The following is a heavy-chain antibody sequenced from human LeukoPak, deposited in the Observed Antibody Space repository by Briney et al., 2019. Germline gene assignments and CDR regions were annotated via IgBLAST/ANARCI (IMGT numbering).Heavy chain of an antibody. CDR1: GGTFSSYA. V-gene: IGHV1-69*04. Sequence: SVKVSCKASGGTFSSYAISWVRQAPGQGLEWMGRIIPILGIANYAQKFQGRVTITADKSTSTAYMELSSLRSEDTAVYYCARIDYYGSGSYEGTSYYFDYWGQGTLVTVSS. D-gene: IGHD3-10*01. CDR2: IIPILGIA. CDR3: ARIDYYGSGSYEGTSYYFDY. J-gene: IGHJ4*02.